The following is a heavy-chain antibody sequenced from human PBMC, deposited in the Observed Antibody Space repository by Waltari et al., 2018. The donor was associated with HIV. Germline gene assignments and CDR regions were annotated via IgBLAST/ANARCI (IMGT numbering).Heavy chain of an antibody. Sequence: QLHLQESGPGRVKPWETLALRCKASGGSITRNDSNWAWIRQPPGKGLEWIGLMYNSGTTDYNPSLKSRVSMSRDTSKNRFSLRLHSVTAADTAIYYCARRGDGFNQHARLDHWGPGTLVTVSS. CDR2: MYNSGTT. J-gene: IGHJ4*02. D-gene: IGHD2-2*01. V-gene: IGHV4-39*01. CDR3: ARRGDGFNQHARLDH. CDR1: GGSITRNDSN.